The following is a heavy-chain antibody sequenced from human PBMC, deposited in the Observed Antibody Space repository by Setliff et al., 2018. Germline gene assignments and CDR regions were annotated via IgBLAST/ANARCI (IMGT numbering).Heavy chain of an antibody. Sequence: TGGSLRLSCAASGFTFSSYAMTWVRQAPGKGLEWVSGISGYGSRTYYAESVKGRFTISRDNSNNTPYLQMDSLRADDTAIYYCVKDSSGRDAFDIWGQGTMVTVSS. D-gene: IGHD3-10*01. J-gene: IGHJ3*02. CDR1: GFTFSSYA. CDR2: ISGYGSRT. CDR3: VKDSSGRDAFDI. V-gene: IGHV3-23*01.